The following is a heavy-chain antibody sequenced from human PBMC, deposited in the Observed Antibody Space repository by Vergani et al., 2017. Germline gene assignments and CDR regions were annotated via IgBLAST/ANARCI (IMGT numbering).Heavy chain of an antibody. V-gene: IGHV3-23*04. CDR1: GFTFDDYA. CDR3: AKEGYDSSGYA. Sequence: VQLVESGGGVVQPGRSLRLSCAASGFTFDDYAMHWVRQAPGKGLEWVSAISGSGGSTYYADSVKGRFTISRDNSKNTLYLQMNSLRAEDTAVYYCAKEGYDSSGYAWGQGTLVTVSS. J-gene: IGHJ5*02. CDR2: ISGSGGST. D-gene: IGHD3-22*01.